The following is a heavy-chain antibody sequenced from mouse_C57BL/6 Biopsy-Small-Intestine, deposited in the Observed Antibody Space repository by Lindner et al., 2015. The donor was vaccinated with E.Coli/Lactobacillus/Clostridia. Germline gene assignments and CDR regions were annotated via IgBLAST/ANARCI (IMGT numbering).Heavy chain of an antibody. D-gene: IGHD1-1*01. Sequence: VQLQESGAELVKPGASVKLSCKTSGYTFTSYWMHWVKQRPGQGLEWIGMIHPNSGSTNYNEKFKNMATLAVAKSSSTAYMQLSSLTSEDSAVYYCAREGFITTIVASGNIWYATDYWGQGTSVTVSS. V-gene: IGHV1-64*01. CDR3: AREGFITTIVASGNIWYATDY. CDR1: GYTFTSYW. CDR2: IHPNSGST. J-gene: IGHJ4*01.